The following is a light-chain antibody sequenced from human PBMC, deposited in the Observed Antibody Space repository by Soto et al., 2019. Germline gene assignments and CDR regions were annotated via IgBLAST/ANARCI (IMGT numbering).Light chain of an antibody. J-gene: IGKJ1*01. CDR2: AAS. CDR1: QSISTY. CDR3: QQSYNTVTWT. V-gene: IGKV1-39*01. Sequence: DIQMTQSPSSLSASVGDRVTITCRASQSISTYLNWYQQKPGKAPKLLIYAASSLQSGVPSRFSGSGSGTDFTLTISSLQPEDFATYYCQQSYNTVTWTFGQGTKVDIK.